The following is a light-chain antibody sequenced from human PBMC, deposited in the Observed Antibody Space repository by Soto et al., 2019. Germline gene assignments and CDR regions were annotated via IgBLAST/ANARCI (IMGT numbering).Light chain of an antibody. CDR1: GNDVGAYNY. CDR3: ATWDSSLRAYV. Sequence: QSALTQPRSVSGSPGQSVTISCTGTGNDVGAYNYVSWYQQHPGRPPKLMIYDVARRPSGIPDRFSGSRSGTSATLGITGLQTGDEADYYCATWDSSLRAYVFGTGTKVTVL. V-gene: IGLV2-11*01. J-gene: IGLJ1*01. CDR2: DVA.